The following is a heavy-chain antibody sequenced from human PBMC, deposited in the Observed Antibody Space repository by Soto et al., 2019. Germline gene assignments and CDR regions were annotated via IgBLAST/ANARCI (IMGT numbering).Heavy chain of an antibody. CDR2: IIPIFGTA. Sequence: QVQLVQSGAEVKKPGSSVKVSCKASGGTFSSYAISWVRQAPGQGLEWMGGIIPIFGTANYAQKFQGRVTIIADESTSTAYMGLSSLGSEDTAVYYWARTLVWFGEFLGYWGQGTLVTVSS. V-gene: IGHV1-69*01. CDR3: ARTLVWFGEFLGY. J-gene: IGHJ4*02. D-gene: IGHD3-10*01. CDR1: GGTFSSYA.